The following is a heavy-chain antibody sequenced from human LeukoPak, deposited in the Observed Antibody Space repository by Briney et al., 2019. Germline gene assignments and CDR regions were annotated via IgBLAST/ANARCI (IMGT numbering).Heavy chain of an antibody. J-gene: IGHJ4*02. V-gene: IGHV3-66*02. CDR2: IYSGGGT. CDR1: GFTVSSNY. CDR3: ARDDGSSPYDY. D-gene: IGHD6-6*01. Sequence: PGGSLTLSCAASGFTVSSNYMSWIRQAPGKGLEWVSVIYSGGGTYYAGSVKGRFTISRDNSKNTLYLQMNSLRAEDTAVYYCARDDGSSPYDYWGQGTLVTVSS.